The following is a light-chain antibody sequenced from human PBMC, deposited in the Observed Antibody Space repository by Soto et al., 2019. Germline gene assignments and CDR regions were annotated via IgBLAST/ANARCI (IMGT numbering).Light chain of an antibody. CDR3: QQYNNWPRT. V-gene: IGKV3-15*01. CDR2: GAS. CDR1: QSVSSN. J-gene: IGKJ1*01. Sequence: EIVMTQSPATLSVSPGERATLSCRASQSVSSNLAWYQQKPDQAPRLLIYGASTRATGIPARFSGSGSGTESTLTISSLQSEDFAVYYCQQYNNWPRTFGQGTKVEIK.